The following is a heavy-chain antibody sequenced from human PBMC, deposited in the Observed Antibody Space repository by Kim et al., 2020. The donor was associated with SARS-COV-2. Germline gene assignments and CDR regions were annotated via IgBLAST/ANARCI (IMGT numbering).Heavy chain of an antibody. Sequence: SETLSLTCAVSGGSISSSNWWSWVRQPPGKGLEWIGEIYHSGSTNYNPSLKSRVTISVDKSKNQFSLKLSSVTAADTAVYYCARTGRIVVVPAAIDWFDPWGQGTLVTVSS. CDR1: GGSISSSNW. V-gene: IGHV4-4*02. D-gene: IGHD2-2*01. CDR3: ARTGRIVVVPAAIDWFDP. J-gene: IGHJ5*02. CDR2: IYHSGST.